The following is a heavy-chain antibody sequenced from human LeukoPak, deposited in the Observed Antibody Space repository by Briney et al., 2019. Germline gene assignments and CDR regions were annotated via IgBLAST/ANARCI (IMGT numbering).Heavy chain of an antibody. CDR3: AAATVVAASPFWRFDY. D-gene: IGHD2-15*01. CDR1: GYTLTDLS. J-gene: IGHJ4*02. V-gene: IGHV1-24*01. CDR2: FDPEDGET. Sequence: ASVKVSCKVSGYTLTDLSMHWVRQVPGEGLVWMGSFDPEDGETIYTQKFQGRVTMTEDTSTETAYMELSSLRSEDTAMYYCAAATVVAASPFWRFDYWGQGTLVTVSS.